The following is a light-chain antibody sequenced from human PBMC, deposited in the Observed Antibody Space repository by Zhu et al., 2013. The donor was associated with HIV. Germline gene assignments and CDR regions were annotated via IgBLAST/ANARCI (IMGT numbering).Light chain of an antibody. CDR2: GAS. V-gene: IGKV3-20*01. CDR1: QSVSNRF. Sequence: EIVLTQSPATLSLSPGERATLSCRASQSVSNRFVAWYQQKPGQAPRLLIYGASNRATGIPARFSGRGSGTDFSLSISRLEPEDFAVYYCQQYSTTPLTFGGGTTVEIK. J-gene: IGKJ4*01. CDR3: QQYSTTPLT.